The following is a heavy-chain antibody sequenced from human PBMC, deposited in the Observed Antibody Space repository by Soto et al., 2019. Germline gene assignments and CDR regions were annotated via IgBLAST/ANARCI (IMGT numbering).Heavy chain of an antibody. CDR3: ASNLYGDYSVDP. Sequence: GGSLRLSCAASGFTFSSYGMHWVRQAPGKGLEWVAVIWSDGSNKYYADSVKGRFTISRDNSKNTLYLQMNSLRAEDTAVYYCASNLYGDYSVDPWGQGTLVTVSS. J-gene: IGHJ5*02. D-gene: IGHD4-17*01. CDR1: GFTFSSYG. V-gene: IGHV3-33*01. CDR2: IWSDGSNK.